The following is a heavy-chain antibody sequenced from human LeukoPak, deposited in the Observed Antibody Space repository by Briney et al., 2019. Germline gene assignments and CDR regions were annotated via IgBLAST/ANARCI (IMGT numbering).Heavy chain of an antibody. Sequence: VASVKVSCKASGYTFTGYYMHWVRQAPGQGLEWMGWINPNSGGTNYAQKFQGRVTMTRDTSISTAYMELSSLRSEDTAVYYCASGAADIVVVPAALPPLYYYMDVWGKGTTVTVSS. CDR3: ASGAADIVVVPAALPPLYYYMDV. CDR2: INPNSGGT. D-gene: IGHD2-2*01. CDR1: GYTFTGYY. V-gene: IGHV1-2*02. J-gene: IGHJ6*03.